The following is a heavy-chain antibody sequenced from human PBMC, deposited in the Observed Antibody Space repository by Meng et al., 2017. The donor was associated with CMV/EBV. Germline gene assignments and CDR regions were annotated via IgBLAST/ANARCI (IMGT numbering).Heavy chain of an antibody. J-gene: IGHJ5*02. CDR3: ARDRDIVVVPGDPWFNP. Sequence: RLRESGPGLVKPSDTLALTSTVAGGSISSSSYYWGWIRQPPGKGLEWIGSIYYSGSTYYNPSLKSRVTISVDTSKNQFSLKLSSVTAADTAVYYCARDRDIVVVPGDPWFNPWGQGTLVTVSS. CDR2: IYYSGST. D-gene: IGHD2-2*01. V-gene: IGHV4-39*07. CDR1: GGSISSSSYY.